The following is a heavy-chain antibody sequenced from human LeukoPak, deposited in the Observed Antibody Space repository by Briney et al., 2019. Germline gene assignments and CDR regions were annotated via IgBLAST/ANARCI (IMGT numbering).Heavy chain of an antibody. CDR3: ARDLRMVRGRYYYMDV. D-gene: IGHD3-10*01. J-gene: IGHJ6*03. CDR1: GYTFTSYA. CDR2: IKTNTGNP. V-gene: IGHV7-4-1*02. Sequence: ASVKVSCKASGYTFTSYAMNWVRQAPGQGLEWMGWIKTNTGNPTYAQGFTGRFVFSLDTSVSTAYLQISSLKAEDTAVYYCARDLRMVRGRYYYMDVWGKGTTVTVSS.